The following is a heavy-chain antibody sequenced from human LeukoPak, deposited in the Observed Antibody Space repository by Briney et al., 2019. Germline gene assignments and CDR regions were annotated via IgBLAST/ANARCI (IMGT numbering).Heavy chain of an antibody. D-gene: IGHD3/OR15-3a*01. CDR1: GFTFSSYA. CDR3: AKAPYGLNWFDP. Sequence: GGSLRLSCAASGFTFSSYAMSWVRQAPGKGLEWVSAISGSGDSTYYADSVKGRFTISRDNSKNTLYLQMNSLRAEDTAVYYCAKAPYGLNWFDPWGQGTLVTVSS. CDR2: ISGSGDST. J-gene: IGHJ5*02. V-gene: IGHV3-23*01.